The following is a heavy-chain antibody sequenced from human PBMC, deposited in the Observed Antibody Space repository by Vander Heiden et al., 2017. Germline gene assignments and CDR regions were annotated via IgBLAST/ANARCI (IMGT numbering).Heavy chain of an antibody. V-gene: IGHV3-23*01. J-gene: IGHJ4*02. CDR3: AKDVVQWGATGFDY. CDR1: AFMFSSYA. D-gene: IGHD1-26*01. Sequence: EVQLLESGGGLGQPGGSLRLSCEASAFMFSSYAMSWVRQAPGKGLEWVAGISSSGGNTYYADSVKGRFTISRDNSKNTLYLQMSSLRAEDTAVYYCAKDVVQWGATGFDYWGQGTLVTVSS. CDR2: ISSSGGNT.